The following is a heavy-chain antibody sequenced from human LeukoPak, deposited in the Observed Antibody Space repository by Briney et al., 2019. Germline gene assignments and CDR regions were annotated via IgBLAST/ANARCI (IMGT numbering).Heavy chain of an antibody. CDR2: ISSSSSYI. D-gene: IGHD2-2*01. J-gene: IGHJ5*02. V-gene: IGHV3-21*01. CDR1: GFTFSSYS. CDR3: ARDLRGVVVVPAAPGS. Sequence: PGGSLRLSCAASGFTFSSYSMNWVRQAPGKGLEWVSSISSSSSYIYYADSVKGRFTISRDNAKNSLYLQMNSLRAEDTAVYYCARDLRGVVVVPAAPGSWGQGTLVTVSS.